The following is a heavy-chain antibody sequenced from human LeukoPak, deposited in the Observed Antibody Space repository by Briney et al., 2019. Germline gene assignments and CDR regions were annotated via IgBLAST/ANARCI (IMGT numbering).Heavy chain of an antibody. D-gene: IGHD1-26*01. J-gene: IGHJ6*02. CDR2: ISGSGGST. V-gene: IGHV3-23*01. CDR3: AKVREVGATLPEYYYYGMDV. Sequence: PGWSLRLSRGASGLTFSSYAMSWVSQAPGKGLEWVSAISGSGGSTYYADYVKGRFTISRDNSKNTLYLQMNSLRAEDTAVYYCAKVREVGATLPEYYYYGMDVWGQGTTVTVSS. CDR1: GLTFSSYA.